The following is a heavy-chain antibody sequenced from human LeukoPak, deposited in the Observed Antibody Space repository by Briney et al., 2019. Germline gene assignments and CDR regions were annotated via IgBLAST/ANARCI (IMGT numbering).Heavy chain of an antibody. J-gene: IGHJ4*02. CDR1: GYTFSSYA. V-gene: IGHV3-23*01. Sequence: GASVKVSCKASGYTFSSYAMSWVRQAPGKGLEWVSAISGSGGSTYYADSVKGRFTISRDNSKNTLYLQMNSLRAEDTAVYYCAKVLNYYDSSGYYYFDYWGQGTLVTVSS. D-gene: IGHD3-22*01. CDR2: ISGSGGST. CDR3: AKVLNYYDSSGYYYFDY.